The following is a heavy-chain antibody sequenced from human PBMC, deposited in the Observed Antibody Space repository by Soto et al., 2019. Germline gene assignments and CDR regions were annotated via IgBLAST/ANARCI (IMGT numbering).Heavy chain of an antibody. CDR2: ISAYNGNT. Sequence: ASVKVSCKASGYTFTSYGISWVRQAPGQGLEWMGWISAYNGNTNYAQKLQGRVTMTTDTSTSTAYMELRSLRSDDTAVYYCARGEGANGSGRVLTDYYHYYGMDVWGQGTTVTVSS. D-gene: IGHD3-10*01. CDR1: GYTFTSYG. CDR3: ARGEGANGSGRVLTDYYHYYGMDV. V-gene: IGHV1-18*04. J-gene: IGHJ6*02.